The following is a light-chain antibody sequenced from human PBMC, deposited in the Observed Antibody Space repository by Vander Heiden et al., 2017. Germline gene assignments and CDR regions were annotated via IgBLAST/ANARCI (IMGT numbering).Light chain of an antibody. J-gene: IGKJ1*01. CDR3: QQYQTFST. CDR1: QSISTW. Sequence: DIQMTQSPSTLSASLGDRVTITCRASQSISTWLAWYQLKPGKAPKVLIHKASTLVSGAPSRFSGSGSGTEFTLTISSLQPDDFATYYCQQYQTFSTVGQGTKVEIK. V-gene: IGKV1-5*03. CDR2: KAS.